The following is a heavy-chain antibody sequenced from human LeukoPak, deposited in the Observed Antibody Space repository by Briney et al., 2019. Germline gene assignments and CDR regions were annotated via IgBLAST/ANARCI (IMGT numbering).Heavy chain of an antibody. Sequence: ASVKVSCKASGYTFTPYGISWVRLAPGQGLEWMGWISAYNGNTYYAQKFQGRVTMTTDTSTSTAYMELRSLSSDDTAMYYCARDERAYCGRTGNCPHFDYWGQGTLVTVSS. CDR2: ISAYNGNT. J-gene: IGHJ4*02. V-gene: IGHV1-18*01. CDR1: GYTFTPYG. D-gene: IGHD2-21*01. CDR3: ARDERAYCGRTGNCPHFDY.